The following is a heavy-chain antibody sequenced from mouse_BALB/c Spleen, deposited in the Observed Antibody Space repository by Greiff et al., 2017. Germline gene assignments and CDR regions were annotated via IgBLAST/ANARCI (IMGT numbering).Heavy chain of an antibody. CDR2: IRNKANGYTT. CDR3: ARDGGGLPTSMDY. V-gene: IGHV7-3*02. J-gene: IGHJ4*01. Sequence: EVQLVESGGGLVQPGGSLRLSCATSGFTFTDYYMSWVRQPPGKALEWLGFIRNKANGYTTEYSASVKGRFTISRDNSQSILYLQMNTLSAEDSATYYCARDGGGLPTSMDYWGQGTSVTVSS. CDR1: GFTFTDYY.